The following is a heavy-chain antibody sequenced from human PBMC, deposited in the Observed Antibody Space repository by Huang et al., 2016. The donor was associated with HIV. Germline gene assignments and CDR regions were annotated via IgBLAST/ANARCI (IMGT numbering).Heavy chain of an antibody. CDR2: MRSKANSYAT. CDR1: GFIFSGSA. J-gene: IGHJ4*02. CDR3: TREPRYYFES. D-gene: IGHD1-26*01. Sequence: EVQLVESGGGLVQPGGSLKISCTASGFIFSGSAMHWFRQAVGKGREGVGHMRSKANSYATGYAESVKGRFTISRDDSKNTTYLQMNSLKIEDTAIYFCTREPRYYFESWGQGTLVTVSS. V-gene: IGHV3-73*02.